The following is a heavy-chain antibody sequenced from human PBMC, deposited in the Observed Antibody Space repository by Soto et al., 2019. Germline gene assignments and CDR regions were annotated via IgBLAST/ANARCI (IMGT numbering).Heavy chain of an antibody. J-gene: IGHJ6*02. CDR1: GGTFSSYA. D-gene: IGHD3-10*01. CDR3: ASRTHRGSGSLLDYYYYGMDV. CDR2: IIPIFGTA. V-gene: IGHV1-69*13. Sequence: VKVSCKASGGTFSSYAISWVRQAPGQGLEWMGGIIPIFGTANYAQKFQGRVTITADESTSTAYMELSSLRSEDTAVYYCASRTHRGSGSLLDYYYYGMDVWGQGTTVTVSS.